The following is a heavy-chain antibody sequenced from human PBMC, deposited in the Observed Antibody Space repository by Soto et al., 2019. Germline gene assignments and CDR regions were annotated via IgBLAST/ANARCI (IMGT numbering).Heavy chain of an antibody. Sequence: PXETLSLICTVPGGSISRYYWSWMRQPPGKGLEWIGYIYYSGSTNYNPSLKSRVTISVDTSKNQFSLKLSSVTAADTAVYYCARVRDSSGWYEAGGGAFGIWGQGTMVTVSS. D-gene: IGHD6-19*01. V-gene: IGHV4-59*01. J-gene: IGHJ3*02. CDR2: IYYSGST. CDR1: GGSISRYY. CDR3: ARVRDSSGWYEAGGGAFGI.